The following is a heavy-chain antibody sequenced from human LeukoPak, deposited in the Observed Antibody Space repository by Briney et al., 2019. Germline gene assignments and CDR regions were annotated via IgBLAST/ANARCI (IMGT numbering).Heavy chain of an antibody. V-gene: IGHV3-48*02. D-gene: IGHD5-18*01. CDR3: ARGPEYTYGYSFDY. CDR1: GLAFSIYS. Sequence: GGSLRLSCAASGLAFSIYSMIWVRDAPGKGLECVSYISSASTTVYYADSVKGRFTISRDNAKNSLYLQMNSLRDEDTAVYFCARGPEYTYGYSFDYWGQGTLVTVSS. CDR2: ISSASTTV. J-gene: IGHJ4*02.